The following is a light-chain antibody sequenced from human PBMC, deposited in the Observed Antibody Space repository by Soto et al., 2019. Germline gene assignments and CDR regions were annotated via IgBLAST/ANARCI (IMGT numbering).Light chain of an antibody. V-gene: IGKV3-20*01. J-gene: IGKJ4*01. CDR1: QDIRSS. CDR3: QQYTSPLT. CDR2: AAS. Sequence: VMTQSPATLSVSPGERVTLSCRASQDIRSSLAWYQQKPGQAPRLLIYAASSRATGIPDRFSGSGSGTDFTLTISRLEPEDSAVYYCQQYTSPLTFGGGTKV.